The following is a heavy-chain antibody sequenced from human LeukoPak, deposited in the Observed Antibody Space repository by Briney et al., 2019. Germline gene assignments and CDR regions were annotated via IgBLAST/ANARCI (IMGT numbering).Heavy chain of an antibody. D-gene: IGHD6-13*01. Sequence: SETLSLTCTVSGYSISSGYYWSWIRQPPGKGLEWIGEINHSGSTNYNPSLKSRVTISVDTSKNQFSLKLTSVTAADTAVYYCARDPYQYSSSWNWFDPWGRGTLVTVSS. CDR2: INHSGST. CDR1: GYSISSGYY. V-gene: IGHV4-38-2*02. J-gene: IGHJ5*02. CDR3: ARDPYQYSSSWNWFDP.